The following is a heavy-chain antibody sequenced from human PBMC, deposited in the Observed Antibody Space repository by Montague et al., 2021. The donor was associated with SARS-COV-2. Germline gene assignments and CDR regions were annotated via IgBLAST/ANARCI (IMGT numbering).Heavy chain of an antibody. V-gene: IGHV4-38-2*02. D-gene: IGHD2-15*01. Sequence: SETLSLTCSVSGYFIGTGYYWGRIRQSPGKGLEWIGSNYLHGNAYYNPSLNSRVIISLDTSNNQFSLRLTSVTTSDTAVYYCARGRVTRAGFDDWGQGIRVIVSS. CDR2: NYLHGNA. J-gene: IGHJ4*02. CDR3: ARGRVTRAGFDD. CDR1: GYFIGTGYY.